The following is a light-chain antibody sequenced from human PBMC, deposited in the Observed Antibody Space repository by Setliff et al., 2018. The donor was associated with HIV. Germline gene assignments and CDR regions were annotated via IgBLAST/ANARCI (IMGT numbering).Light chain of an antibody. CDR3: CLHAHSSTYV. J-gene: IGLJ1*01. Sequence: QSALTQPASVSGSPGQSITISCTGTSSDLGSYNLVSWYQQHPGKAPKLMIYEVTKRPSGVSNRFSGSKSGNTASLTISGLQVEDESDYYCCLHAHSSTYVFGTGTKVTVL. V-gene: IGLV2-23*02. CDR1: SSDLGSYNL. CDR2: EVT.